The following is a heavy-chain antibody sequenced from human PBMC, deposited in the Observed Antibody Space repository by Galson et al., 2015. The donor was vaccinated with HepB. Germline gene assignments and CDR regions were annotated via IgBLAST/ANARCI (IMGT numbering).Heavy chain of an antibody. CDR2: ICGSGDGK. CDR1: GFTYHSHG. CDR3: AKASARYCSGGSCSYKWYFDL. J-gene: IGHJ2*01. V-gene: IGHV3-23*01. D-gene: IGHD2-15*01. Sequence: SLRLSCAASGFTYHSHGMCWVRQAPGMGLEWVSDICGSGDGKYYADSVKGRFTLSRNNSKNTLYLQMNSLRAEDMAVYYRAKASARYCSGGSCSYKWYFDLWGRGTLVTVSS.